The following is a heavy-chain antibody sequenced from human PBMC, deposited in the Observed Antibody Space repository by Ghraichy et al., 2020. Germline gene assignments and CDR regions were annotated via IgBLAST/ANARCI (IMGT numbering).Heavy chain of an antibody. CDR1: GASITANDYY. D-gene: IGHD4-17*01. V-gene: IGHV4-39*01. Sequence: SETLSLTCTVSGASITANDYYWAWVRQPPGGGLEFIASLYYSGNTYYNASLKTRVAISRDTSRNQFSLELTSVTAADTALYSCARHGRSMTTVTRGAFDSWGHGTLVTVSS. CDR3: ARHGRSMTTVTRGAFDS. J-gene: IGHJ3*02. CDR2: LYYSGNT.